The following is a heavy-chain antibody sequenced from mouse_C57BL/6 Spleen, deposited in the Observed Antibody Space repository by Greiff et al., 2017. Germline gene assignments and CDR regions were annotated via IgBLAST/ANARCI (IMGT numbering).Heavy chain of an antibody. Sequence: EVQGVESGGDLVKPGGSLKLSCAASGFTFSSYGMSWVRQTPDKRLAWVATISSGGSYTYYPDSVKGRFTISRDNAKNTLYLQMSSLKSEDTAMYYCARQGHGYDYDAWFAYWGQGTLVTVSA. D-gene: IGHD2-4*01. CDR1: GFTFSSYG. V-gene: IGHV5-6*01. CDR3: ARQGHGYDYDAWFAY. J-gene: IGHJ3*01. CDR2: ISSGGSYT.